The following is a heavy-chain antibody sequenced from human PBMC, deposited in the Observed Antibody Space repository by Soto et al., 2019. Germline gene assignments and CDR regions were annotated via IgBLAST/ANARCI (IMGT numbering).Heavy chain of an antibody. J-gene: IGHJ4*02. CDR1: EYTFVHHD. CDR2: MNPNSGNS. Sequence: QVQLVQSGAELKEPGASVKVSCTASEYTFVHHDINWVRQAPGRGREWMGWMNPNSGNSGFAQKFQDRVTMTRDTARDTAYMELRNLRSEDTAVYYCARGWGRWPHEKPGDYWGQGTLVTVS. CDR3: ARGWGRWPHEKPGDY. D-gene: IGHD3-16*01. V-gene: IGHV1-8*01.